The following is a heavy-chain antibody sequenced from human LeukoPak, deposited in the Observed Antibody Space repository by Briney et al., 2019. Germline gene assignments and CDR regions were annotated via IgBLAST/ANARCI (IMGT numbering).Heavy chain of an antibody. J-gene: IGHJ4*02. CDR1: GFSFSNYG. CDR3: ARHGYYVFDY. CDR2: IWDDGSYK. Sequence: PGGSLRLSCAASGFSFSNYGMHWVRQAPGKGLEWVAVIWDDGSYKYYADSVKGRFTISRDNSKNTLYLQITSLRAEDTAVYYCARHGYYVFDYWGQGTLVTVSS. D-gene: IGHD4-17*01. V-gene: IGHV3-33*01.